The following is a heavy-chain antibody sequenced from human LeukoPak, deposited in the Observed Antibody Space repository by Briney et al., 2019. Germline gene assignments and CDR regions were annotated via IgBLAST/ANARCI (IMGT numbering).Heavy chain of an antibody. CDR2: INAYNGNT. CDR3: ARDGSLHYYDSSGYPHY. D-gene: IGHD3-22*01. CDR1: GYTFTSYA. Sequence: ASVKVSCKASGYTFTSYAISWVRQAPGQGLEWMGWINAYNGNTNYAQNFQGRVTMTTDTSTSTAYMELRSLRSDDTAVYYCARDGSLHYYDSSGYPHYWGQGTLVTVSS. J-gene: IGHJ4*02. V-gene: IGHV1-18*01.